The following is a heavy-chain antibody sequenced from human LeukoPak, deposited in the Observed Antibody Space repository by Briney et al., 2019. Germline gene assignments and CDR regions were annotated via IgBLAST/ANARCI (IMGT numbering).Heavy chain of an antibody. Sequence: SETLSLTCTVSGGSLSSYYWSWIRQPPGKGLEWIGYIYSSGSTNYNPSLESRVTISVDTSKNQFSLKLRSVTAADTAIYYCARRSWYVDYWGQGTLVTVSS. CDR3: ARRSWYVDY. D-gene: IGHD6-13*01. CDR2: IYSSGST. J-gene: IGHJ4*02. V-gene: IGHV4-59*08. CDR1: GGSLSSYY.